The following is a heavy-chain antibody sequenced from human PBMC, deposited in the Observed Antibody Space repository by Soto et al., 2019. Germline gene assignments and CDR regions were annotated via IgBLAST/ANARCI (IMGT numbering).Heavy chain of an antibody. D-gene: IGHD4-17*01. CDR1: GFTVSSSY. V-gene: IGHV3-53*01. CDR3: AKDPVYGDSKWGFGP. CDR2: IYSGGST. J-gene: IGHJ5*02. Sequence: GGSLRLSCAASGFTVSSSYMSWVRQAPGKGLEWVSVIYSGGSTYYADSVKDRFTISRDDSKNTLYLQMYSLTVEDMSFYYCAKDPVYGDSKWGFGPWGQGTLVTVSS.